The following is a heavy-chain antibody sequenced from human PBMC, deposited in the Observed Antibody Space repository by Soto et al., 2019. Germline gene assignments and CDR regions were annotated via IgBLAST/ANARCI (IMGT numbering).Heavy chain of an antibody. D-gene: IGHD3-3*01. CDR2: ISWNSGSI. V-gene: IGHV3-9*01. CDR3: AKVFILRAASRSAFDF. CDR1: GFTFDDYA. J-gene: IGHJ3*01. Sequence: PGGSLRLSCAASGFTFDDYAMHWVRQAPGKGLEWVSGISWNSGSIGYADSVKGRFTISRDNAKNSLYLQMNSQRAEDTALYYCAKVFILRAASRSAFDFWGQGIMVTVSS.